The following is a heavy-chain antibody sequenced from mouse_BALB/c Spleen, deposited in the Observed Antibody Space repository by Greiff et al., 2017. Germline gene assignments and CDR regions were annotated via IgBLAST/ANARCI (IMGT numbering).Heavy chain of an antibody. CDR1: GYSITSGYY. CDR2: ISYDGSN. Sequence: DVQLQESGPGLVKPSQSLSLTCSVTGYSITSGYYWNWIRQFPGNKLEWMGYISYDGSNNYNPSLKNRISITRDTSKNQFFLKLNSVTTEDTATYYCARVLSGSYAMDYWGQGTSVTVSS. D-gene: IGHD1-2*01. J-gene: IGHJ4*01. CDR3: ARVLSGSYAMDY. V-gene: IGHV3-6*02.